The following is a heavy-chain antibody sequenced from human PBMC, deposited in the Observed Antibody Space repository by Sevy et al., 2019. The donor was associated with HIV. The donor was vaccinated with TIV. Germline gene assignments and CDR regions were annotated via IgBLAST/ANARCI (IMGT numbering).Heavy chain of an antibody. CDR1: GGSISISSYY. V-gene: IGHV4-39*01. Sequence: SETLSLTCTVSGGSISISSYYWGWIRQPSGKGLEWIGSFYYSESTYYNPSLKSWVTISVDTSKNQFSLKLSSVTAADTAVYYCARAFRAVAGSYYFDYWGQGTLVTVSS. CDR2: FYYSEST. CDR3: ARAFRAVAGSYYFDY. J-gene: IGHJ4*02. D-gene: IGHD6-19*01.